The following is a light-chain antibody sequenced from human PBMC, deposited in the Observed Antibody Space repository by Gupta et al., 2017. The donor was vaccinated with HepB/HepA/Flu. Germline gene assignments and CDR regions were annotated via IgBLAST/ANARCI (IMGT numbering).Light chain of an antibody. CDR1: QYVSKY. V-gene: IGKV3-11*01. J-gene: IGKJ4*01. Sequence: EIVLTQSPATLSLSPGERATLSCRASQYVSKYLAWYQQKPGQAPRLLIYDASNRATGIPARFSGSGYGTDFSLTISSLEPEDFAVYYCQQLSSWPALTFGGGTKVEMK. CDR2: DAS. CDR3: QQLSSWPALT.